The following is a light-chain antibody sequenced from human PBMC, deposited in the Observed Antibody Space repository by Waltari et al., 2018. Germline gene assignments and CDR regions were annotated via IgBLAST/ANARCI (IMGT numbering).Light chain of an antibody. V-gene: IGLV1-47*01. CDR3: AAWDDSLRGPV. CDR2: RNN. CDR1: RSNLGRNF. J-gene: IGLJ3*02. Sequence: QSVLTQAPSASGTPGQRVTISCSGSRSNLGRNFVFWYQLLPGMAPKLLIFRNNQRPSGVPDRLSGSKSGTSASLAISGLRSEDEADYSCAAWDDSLRGPVFGTGTKLTVL.